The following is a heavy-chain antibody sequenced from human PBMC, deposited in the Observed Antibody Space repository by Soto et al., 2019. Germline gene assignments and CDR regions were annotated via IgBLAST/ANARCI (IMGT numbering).Heavy chain of an antibody. J-gene: IGHJ5*01. D-gene: IGHD3-22*01. V-gene: IGHV3-23*01. CDR3: SKDFSYDSSGYYGDS. CDR1: GFTFSSYA. Sequence: EVQLLESGGGLVQPGGSLRLSCAASGFTFSSYAMSWVRQAPGKGLEWVSAISGSGSTYYADSVKGRFTISRDNSKNTLYLQMNSLRAEDTAVYYCSKDFSYDSSGYYGDSWGQGTLVTVSS. CDR2: ISGSGST.